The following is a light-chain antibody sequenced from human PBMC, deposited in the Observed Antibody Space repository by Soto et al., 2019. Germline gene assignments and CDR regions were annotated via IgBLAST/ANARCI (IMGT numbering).Light chain of an antibody. Sequence: THSPGTLSLSPGERATLSCRAVQSVTSTYMAWYQQKPGQAPRLLIYATSFRATGIPDRFRGSGSGTDFTLTISSLEPEDSAVYYCQDSSTSPWPFGQGTKVEIK. CDR2: ATS. CDR3: QDSSTSPWP. CDR1: QSVTSTY. J-gene: IGKJ1*01. V-gene: IGKV3-20*01.